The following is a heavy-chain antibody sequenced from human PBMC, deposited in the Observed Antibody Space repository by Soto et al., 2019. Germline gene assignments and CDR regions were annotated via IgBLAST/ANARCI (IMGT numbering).Heavy chain of an antibody. V-gene: IGHV1-18*04. CDR3: ARGGYCSSTSCFVYYYYGMDV. Sequence: ASVKVSCKASGYTFTSSGTSWVRQAPGQGLEWMGWISAYNGNTNYAQKLQGRVTMTTDTSTSTAYMELRSLRSDDTAVYYCARGGYCSSTSCFVYYYYGMDVWGQGTTVTVSS. CDR2: ISAYNGNT. D-gene: IGHD2-2*01. J-gene: IGHJ6*02. CDR1: GYTFTSSG.